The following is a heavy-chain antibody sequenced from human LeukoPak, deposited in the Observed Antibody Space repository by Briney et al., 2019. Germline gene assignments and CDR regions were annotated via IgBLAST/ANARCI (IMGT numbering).Heavy chain of an antibody. Sequence: PGGSLRLSCAASGFIFSDYCMHWVRQAPGKGLVWVSRINTDGGFTRYADSVQGRFIISRDNAKNTLFLQMNSLRAEDTAVYYCAREAKVGGALQYWGQGILVTVSS. CDR2: INTDGGFT. CDR1: GFIFSDYC. J-gene: IGHJ4*02. D-gene: IGHD1-26*01. CDR3: AREAKVGGALQY. V-gene: IGHV3-74*01.